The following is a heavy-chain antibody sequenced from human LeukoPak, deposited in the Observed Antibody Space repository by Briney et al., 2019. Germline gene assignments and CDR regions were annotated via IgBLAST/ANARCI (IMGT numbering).Heavy chain of an antibody. CDR1: GFLFANHW. V-gene: IGHV3-7*01. J-gene: IGHJ5*01. CDR2: IKQGGSEK. CDR3: ARGPPYGSRSDFLDS. D-gene: IGHD3-10*01. Sequence: GGSLRLSCAASGFLFANHWMSWVRQAPGKGLEWVADIKQGGSEKLYVDSVKGRFTIFRDDAKNSLSLQMDSLRSEDTAVYYCARGPPYGSRSDFLDSWGQGTRVTVSS.